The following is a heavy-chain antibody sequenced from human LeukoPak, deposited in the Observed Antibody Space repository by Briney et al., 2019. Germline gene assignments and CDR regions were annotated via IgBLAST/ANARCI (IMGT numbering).Heavy chain of an antibody. CDR3: SFFDSRLVGVNENC. CDR1: GFSFSGHW. D-gene: IGHD4-23*01. CDR2: IRQDGSEK. Sequence: GGSLRLSCTASGFSFSGHWMHWVRQAPGKGLEWVANIRQDGSEKYYVDSVKGRFTISRDNAKNSLYLQMNSLRAEDTAVYYCSFFDSRLVGVNENCWGQGTLVTVSS. V-gene: IGHV3-7*03. J-gene: IGHJ4*02.